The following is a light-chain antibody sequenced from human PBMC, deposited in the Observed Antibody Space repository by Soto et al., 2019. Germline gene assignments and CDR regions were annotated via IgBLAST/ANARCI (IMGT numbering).Light chain of an antibody. J-gene: IGKJ1*01. CDR2: GSS. Sequence: IVLTQSPATLSVSPGERATLSCRASQTLSSRHLAWYQQKPGQAPRXLIYGSSSRATDIPDRISGSWSRTDFTLTISTLEPEYFAIYYYQQYGYSRTFGQGTKVDIK. CDR3: QQYGYSRT. CDR1: QTLSSRH. V-gene: IGKV3-20*01.